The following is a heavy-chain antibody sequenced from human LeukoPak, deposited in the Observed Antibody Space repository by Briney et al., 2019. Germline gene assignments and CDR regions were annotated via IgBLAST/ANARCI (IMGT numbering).Heavy chain of an antibody. D-gene: IGHD3-10*01. Sequence: GGSLRLSCAASGLTISNNFMGWVRQAPGKGLEWASLIYSGGSKYSADSVKGRFTISRDNSKNTLHLQMNSLRVEDTAVYYCARDTDYYGSGRHGYFDHWGQGTLVTVSS. V-gene: IGHV3-66*01. CDR3: ARDTDYYGSGRHGYFDH. J-gene: IGHJ1*01. CDR2: IYSGGSK. CDR1: GLTISNNF.